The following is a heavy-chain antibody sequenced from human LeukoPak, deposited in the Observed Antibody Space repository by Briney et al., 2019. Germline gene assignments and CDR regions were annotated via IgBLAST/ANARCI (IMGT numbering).Heavy chain of an antibody. V-gene: IGHV4-38-2*02. CDR1: GYSISSGYY. D-gene: IGHD3-22*01. J-gene: IGHJ4*02. CDR3: AGGVVVIYFDY. CDR2: IYHSGST. Sequence: TSETLSLTCTVSGYSISSGYYWGWIRQPPGKGLEWIGSIYHSGSTYYNPSFKSRVIISVDPSKNQFSLKLSSVTAADTGVYYCAGGVVVIYFDYWGQGTQVTVSS.